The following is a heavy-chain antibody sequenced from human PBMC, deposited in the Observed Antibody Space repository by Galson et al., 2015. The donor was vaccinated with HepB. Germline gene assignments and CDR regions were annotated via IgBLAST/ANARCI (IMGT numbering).Heavy chain of an antibody. D-gene: IGHD3-22*01. J-gene: IGHJ5*02. CDR3: ARHKRSSAIYDTSGYYYGLDYWGQGVPDS. CDR1: GYSFGSYW. Sequence: QSGAEVKKPGESLRISCKGSGYSFGSYWISWVRQMPGKGLEWMGRIDPSDSESNYSPSFQGRVTISADKSLNTAYLQWSSLKASDTAMYYCARHKRSSAIYDTSGYYYGLDYWGQGVPDSWGQGTLVTVSS. V-gene: IGHV5-10-1*01. CDR2: IDPSDSES.